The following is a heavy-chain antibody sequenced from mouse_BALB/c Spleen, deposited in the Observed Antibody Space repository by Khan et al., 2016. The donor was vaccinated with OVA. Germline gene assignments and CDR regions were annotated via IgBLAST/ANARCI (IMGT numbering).Heavy chain of an antibody. CDR2: INPSNGYT. D-gene: IGHD2-14*01. Sequence: VQLQQSGAELARPGASVKMSCKASGYTFTSYTIHWIKERPGQGLEWIGYINPSNGYTNYNQKFKDKATLTQDKSSTPAYLQLSSLTSDDSAVYHCVRDGADQRNDGWVAYWGQGTLVTVSA. V-gene: IGHV1-4*01. CDR3: VRDGADQRNDGWVAY. CDR1: GYTFTSYT. J-gene: IGHJ3*01.